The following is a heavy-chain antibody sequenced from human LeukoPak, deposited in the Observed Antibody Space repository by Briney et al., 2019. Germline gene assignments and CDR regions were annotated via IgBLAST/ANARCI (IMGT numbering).Heavy chain of an antibody. J-gene: IGHJ4*02. CDR2: MSYDGSNK. CDR3: TRCPGWVPNQWYFDY. V-gene: IGHV3-30-3*01. Sequence: GGSLRLSCAASGFTFGSYAMHWVRQAPGKGLEWVAVMSYDGSNKYTADSVKGRFTISRDNSKNPLYLKMNSLRAEDTAVYYCTRCPGWVPNQWYFDYWGQGTRVPVSS. CDR1: GFTFGSYA. D-gene: IGHD6-19*01.